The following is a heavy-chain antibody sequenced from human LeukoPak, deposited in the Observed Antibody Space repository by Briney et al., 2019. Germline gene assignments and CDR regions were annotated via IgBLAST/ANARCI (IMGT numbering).Heavy chain of an antibody. CDR3: ARLSGDDAFDI. D-gene: IGHD5-12*01. CDR2: IYSGGST. CDR1: GFTVSSNY. Sequence: GGSLRLSCAASGFTVSSNYMSWVRQAPGKGLEWVSVIYSGGSTYYADSVKGRITISRHKSKNTLYLQMNSLRAEDTAVYYCARLSGDDAFDIWGQGTMVTVSS. J-gene: IGHJ3*02. V-gene: IGHV3-53*04.